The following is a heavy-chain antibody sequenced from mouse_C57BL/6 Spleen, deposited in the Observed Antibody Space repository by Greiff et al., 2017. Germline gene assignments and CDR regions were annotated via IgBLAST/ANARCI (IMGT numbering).Heavy chain of an antibody. J-gene: IGHJ1*03. CDR2: INPGSGGT. CDR1: GYAFTNYL. V-gene: IGHV1-54*01. D-gene: IGHD1-1*01. CDR3: ARSGEGYYGSPYFDV. Sequence: LEASGAELVRPGTSVKVSCKASGYAFTNYLIEWVKQRPGQGLEWIGVINPGSGGTNYNEKFKGKATLTADKSSSTAYMQLSSLTSEDSAVYFCARSGEGYYGSPYFDVWGTGTTVTVSS.